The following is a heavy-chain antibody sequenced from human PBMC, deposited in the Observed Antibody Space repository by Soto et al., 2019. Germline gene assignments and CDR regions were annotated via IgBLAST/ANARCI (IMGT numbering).Heavy chain of an antibody. J-gene: IGHJ4*02. D-gene: IGHD3-22*01. Sequence: SETLSLTCAISGGSFSGYYWSWIRQPPGKGLEWIGEINHSGSTNYNPSLTSRVTISVDTSKNQFSLKLSSVTAADTAVYYCARGSSITMIVVVRRDRYYFDYWGQGTLVTVSS. CDR3: ARGSSITMIVVVRRDRYYFDY. CDR1: GGSFSGYY. V-gene: IGHV4-34*01. CDR2: INHSGST.